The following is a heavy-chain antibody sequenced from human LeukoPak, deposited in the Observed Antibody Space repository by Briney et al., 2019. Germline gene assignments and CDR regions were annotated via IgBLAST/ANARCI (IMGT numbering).Heavy chain of an antibody. CDR1: GFTFSSYW. J-gene: IGHJ3*02. CDR3: ARDYAREYYDSSGYAFDI. CDR2: IETYGSNT. V-gene: IGHV3-74*01. D-gene: IGHD3-22*01. Sequence: GGSLRLSCAVSGFTFSSYWMHWVRQAPGKGLVWVARIETYGSNTSYADSVKGRFTISRDNAKNTLYLQMNSLRAEDTAVYYCARDYAREYYDSSGYAFDIWGQGTMVTVCS.